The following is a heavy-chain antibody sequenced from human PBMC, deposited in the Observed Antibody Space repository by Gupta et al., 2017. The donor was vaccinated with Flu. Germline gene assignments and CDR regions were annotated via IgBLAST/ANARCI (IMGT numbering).Heavy chain of an antibody. CDR2: ISSSSSYI. J-gene: IGHJ4*02. V-gene: IGHV3-21*01. D-gene: IGHD1-26*01. CDR3: ARGAPKGSGSYYSYY. CDR1: GFTFRDFS. Sequence: EVQLVESGGGLVNPGGSLRLTCAASGFTFRDFSFNWVRQAPGEGLEWVSSISSSSSYIYYADSVKGRFAVSRDNAKNSLSLQMNSLRAEDTAVYYCARGAPKGSGSYYSYYWGQGTLVTVAS.